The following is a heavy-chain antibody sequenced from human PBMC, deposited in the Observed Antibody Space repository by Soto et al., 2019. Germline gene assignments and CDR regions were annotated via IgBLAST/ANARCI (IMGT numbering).Heavy chain of an antibody. J-gene: IGHJ6*02. V-gene: IGHV3-33*03. CDR2: IWYDGSKK. Sequence: QVQLVESGGGVVQPGRSLRLSCAASGFVFNTFGMHWVRQAPGKGLEWVAVIWYDGSKKYYADSVQGRFTISRDNSRNTLFLQMSSLTAEDTAVYYCARLHYQYGMYVWGQGTTVTVSS. D-gene: IGHD4-17*01. CDR3: ARLHYQYGMYV. CDR1: GFVFNTFG.